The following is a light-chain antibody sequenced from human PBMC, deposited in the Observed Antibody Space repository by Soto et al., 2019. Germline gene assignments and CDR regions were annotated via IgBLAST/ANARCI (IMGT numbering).Light chain of an antibody. Sequence: EMVMTQSPATLSVSPGERVTLSCRASQSVHRNLAWYQQKPGQGPSLLIYYASTRATGVPDRFTGSGSGTEFTLPISSRHSEESEVYHCQQSSTRPWTFGQRTNVEI. J-gene: IGKJ1*01. CDR1: QSVHRN. CDR3: QQSSTRPWT. CDR2: YAS. V-gene: IGKV3-15*01.